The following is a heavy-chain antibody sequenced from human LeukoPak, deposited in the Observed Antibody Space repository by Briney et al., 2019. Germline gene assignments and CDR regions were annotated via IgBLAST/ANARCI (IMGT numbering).Heavy chain of an antibody. Sequence: GTSVKVSCKASGFTFTSSAMQWVRQARGQRLEWIGWIDVGSGNTNYAQKFQERVTITRDMSTSTAYMELSSLRSEDTAVYYCAAEIITAQAYAFDIWGQGTMVTVSS. CDR3: AAEIITAQAYAFDI. V-gene: IGHV1-58*02. CDR1: GFTFTSSA. D-gene: IGHD1-14*01. CDR2: IDVGSGNT. J-gene: IGHJ3*02.